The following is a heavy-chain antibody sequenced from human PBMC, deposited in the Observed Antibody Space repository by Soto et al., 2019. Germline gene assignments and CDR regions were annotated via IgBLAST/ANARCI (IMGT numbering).Heavy chain of an antibody. Sequence: GGSLRLSCTVSGFAFNNYGINWVRQAPGKGLEWVSSISKSDYTYYSDSVKGRFAISRDNAKSSVSLQMNTLRVEDTAVYYCAIEDSIIKPAVSNXLGQASLVTGSX. CDR2: ISKSDYT. J-gene: IGHJ4*02. CDR1: GFAFNNYG. D-gene: IGHD2-2*01. CDR3: AIEDSIIKPAVSNX. V-gene: IGHV3-21*01.